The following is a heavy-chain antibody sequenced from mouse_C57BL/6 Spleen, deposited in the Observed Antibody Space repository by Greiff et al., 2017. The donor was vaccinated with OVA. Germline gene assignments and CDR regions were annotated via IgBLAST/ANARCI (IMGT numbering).Heavy chain of an antibody. CDR1: GYTFTCYG. CDR2: IYPRSGTT. J-gene: IGHJ4*01. CDR3: ARGDFTTVYSYARDD. D-gene: IGHD1-1*01. Sequence: VQLQQSGAELARPGASVKLSCKASGYTFTCYGISWVKQTTGQGLEWIGEIYPRSGTTYYNEKFKGKAILTADKSSSTDNMELRRLTSEAAEVYFCARGDFTTVYSYARDDWGQGTSVTVSS. V-gene: IGHV1-81*01.